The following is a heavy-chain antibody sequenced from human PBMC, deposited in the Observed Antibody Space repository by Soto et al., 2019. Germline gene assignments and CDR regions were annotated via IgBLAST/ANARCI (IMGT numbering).Heavy chain of an antibody. J-gene: IGHJ6*02. V-gene: IGHV3-30-3*01. CDR1: GFTLSSYA. CDR2: ISYDGSNK. D-gene: IGHD2-21*02. Sequence: GGSLRLSCAASGFTLSSYAMHWVRQAPGKGLEWVAVISYDGSNKYYADSVKGRFTISRDNSKNTLYLQMNSLRAEDTAVYYCARDTSPKCVTPPYCYYYGMDVWGQGTTVTVSS. CDR3: ARDTSPKCVTPPYCYYYGMDV.